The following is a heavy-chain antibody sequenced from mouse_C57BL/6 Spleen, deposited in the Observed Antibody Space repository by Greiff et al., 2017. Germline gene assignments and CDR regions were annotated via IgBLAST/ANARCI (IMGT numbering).Heavy chain of an antibody. CDR3: ARCYDYDDYAMDY. Sequence: QVHVKQPGAELVKPGASVKMSCKASGYTFTSYWITWVKQRPGQGLEWIGDIYPGSGSTNYNEKFKSKATLTVDTSSSTAYMQLSSLTSEDSAVYYGARCYDYDDYAMDYWGQGTSVTVSS. J-gene: IGHJ4*01. CDR1: GYTFTSYW. CDR2: IYPGSGST. V-gene: IGHV1-55*01. D-gene: IGHD2-4*01.